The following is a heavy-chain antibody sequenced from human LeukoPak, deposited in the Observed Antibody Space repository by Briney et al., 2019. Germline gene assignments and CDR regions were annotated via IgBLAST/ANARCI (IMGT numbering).Heavy chain of an antibody. V-gene: IGHV3-43*01. CDR1: GFTFDDYT. Sequence: PGGSLRLSCAASGFTFDDYTMSWVRQAPGKGLEWVSLISWDGGSTYYADSVKGRFTISRDNSKNSLYLQMISLRTEDTALYQCSVDIVRFGDYVWGSYRYSYYFDYWGQGTLVTVSS. CDR3: SVDIVRFGDYVWGSYRYSYYFDY. CDR2: ISWDGGST. J-gene: IGHJ4*02. D-gene: IGHD3-16*02.